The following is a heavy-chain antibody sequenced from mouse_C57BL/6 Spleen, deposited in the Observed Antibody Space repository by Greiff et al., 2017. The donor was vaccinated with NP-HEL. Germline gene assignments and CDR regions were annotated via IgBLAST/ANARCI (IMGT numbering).Heavy chain of an antibody. CDR1: GYTFTDYY. CDR3: AKAGDLYSNPSYYYAMDY. CDR2: INPNNGGT. Sequence: EVQLQQSGPELVKPGASVKISCKASGYTFTDYYMNWVKQSHGKSLEWIGDINPNNGGTSYNQKFKGKATLTVDKSSSTAYMELRSLTSEDSAVYYCAKAGDLYSNPSYYYAMDYWGQGTSVTVSS. J-gene: IGHJ4*01. V-gene: IGHV1-26*01. D-gene: IGHD2-5*01.